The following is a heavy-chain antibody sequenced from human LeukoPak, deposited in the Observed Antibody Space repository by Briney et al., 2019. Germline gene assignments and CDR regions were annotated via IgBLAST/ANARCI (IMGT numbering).Heavy chain of an antibody. D-gene: IGHD4-23*01. CDR2: ISYDGSNK. J-gene: IGHJ4*02. CDR3: ATDYGGNNY. CDR1: GFTFSSYG. Sequence: GGSLRLSCAASGFTFSSYGMHWVRQAPGKGLEWVAVISYDGSNKYYADSVKGRFTISRDNSKKTLYLQMNSLRAEDTAVYYCATDYGGNNYWGQGTLVTVSS. V-gene: IGHV3-30*03.